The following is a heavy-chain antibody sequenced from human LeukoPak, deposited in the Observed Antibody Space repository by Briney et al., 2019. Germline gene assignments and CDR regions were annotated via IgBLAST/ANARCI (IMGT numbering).Heavy chain of an antibody. J-gene: IGHJ5*02. D-gene: IGHD6-19*01. V-gene: IGHV1-46*01. CDR1: GYTFIDYY. CDR3: VRKRVAGYNWFDP. Sequence: GASVKVSCKASGYTFIDYYMHWVRQAPGQGLEWMGIINPSSGSTNYAQKFQGRVALTRDTSTSTVYMELSSLRSEDTAVYYCVRKRVAGYNWFDPWGQGTLVTVSS. CDR2: INPSSGST.